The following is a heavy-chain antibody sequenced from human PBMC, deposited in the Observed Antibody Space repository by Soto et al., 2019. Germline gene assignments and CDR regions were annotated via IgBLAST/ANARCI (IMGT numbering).Heavy chain of an antibody. D-gene: IGHD6-13*01. J-gene: IGHJ6*02. CDR2: IKSKTDGGTT. CDR1: GFNFGNAW. CDR3: TTDPQIADVDVYYYYGMDV. V-gene: IGHV3-15*07. Sequence: GGSHRLSSTASGFNFGNAWMNWVRQAPGKGLEWVGRIKSKTDGGTTDYAAPVKGRFTISRDDSKNTLYLQMNSLKTEDTAVYYCTTDPQIADVDVYYYYGMDVWGQGTTVTVSS.